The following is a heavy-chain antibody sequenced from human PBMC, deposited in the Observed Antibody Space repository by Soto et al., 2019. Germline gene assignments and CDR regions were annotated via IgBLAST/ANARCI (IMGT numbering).Heavy chain of an antibody. CDR2: ISAYNGNT. J-gene: IGHJ5*02. CDR1: GYTFTSYG. D-gene: IGHD1-26*01. Sequence: ASVKVSCKASGYTFTSYGISWVRQAPGQGLEWMGWISAYNGNTNYAQKFQGRVTMTTNTSISTAYMELSSLRSEDTAVYYCARGYSGSYLRWFDPWGQGTLVTVSS. V-gene: IGHV1-18*01. CDR3: ARGYSGSYLRWFDP.